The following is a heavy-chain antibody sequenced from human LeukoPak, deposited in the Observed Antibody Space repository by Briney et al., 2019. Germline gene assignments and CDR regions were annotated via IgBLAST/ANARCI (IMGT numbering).Heavy chain of an antibody. J-gene: IGHJ4*02. CDR3: AKGRGNYDSTDSGDY. CDR1: GLTFSSYG. CDR2: IRYDGSNK. V-gene: IGHV3-30*02. D-gene: IGHD3-22*01. Sequence: GGSLRLSCAASGLTFSSYGMNWVRQVPGKGLEWVAFIRYDGSNKYYADSVKGRFTISRDNSKNTLYLQMNSLRAEDTAVYYCAKGRGNYDSTDSGDYWGQGTLVTVSS.